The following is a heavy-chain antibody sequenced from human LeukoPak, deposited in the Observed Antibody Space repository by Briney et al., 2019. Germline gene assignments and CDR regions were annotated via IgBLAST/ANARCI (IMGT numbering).Heavy chain of an antibody. J-gene: IGHJ6*03. V-gene: IGHV3-23*01. D-gene: IGHD5-18*01. CDR3: ARDSPYSYGSLYYYYYMDV. CDR2: ISGSGGST. CDR1: GLTFSSYG. Sequence: PGGSLRLSCAASGLTFSSYGMSWVRQAPGKGLEWVSAISGSGGSTYYADSVKGRFTISRDNSKNTLYLQMNSLRAEDTAVYYCARDSPYSYGSLYYYYYMDVWGKGTTVTVSS.